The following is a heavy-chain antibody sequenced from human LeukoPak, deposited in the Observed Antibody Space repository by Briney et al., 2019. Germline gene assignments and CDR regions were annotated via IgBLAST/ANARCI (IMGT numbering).Heavy chain of an antibody. V-gene: IGHV3-23*01. J-gene: IGHJ6*03. D-gene: IGHD4-17*01. CDR2: VSGSGGGT. Sequence: GGSLRLSCAASGFIFSNYAMSWVRQAPGKGLQWVSGVSGSGGGTNYADSVKGRFTISRDNSKNTLFLQMNSLRAGDTAVYYCAKGTDYEICYYYYYMDVWGKGTTVTVSS. CDR1: GFIFSNYA. CDR3: AKGTDYEICYYYYYMDV.